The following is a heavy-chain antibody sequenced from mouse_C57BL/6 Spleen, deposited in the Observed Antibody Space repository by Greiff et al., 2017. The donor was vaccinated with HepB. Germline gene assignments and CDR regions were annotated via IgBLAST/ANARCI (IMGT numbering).Heavy chain of an antibody. D-gene: IGHD1-1*01. CDR1: GYSITSGYD. J-gene: IGHJ1*03. CDR3: ARGSSYPYWYFDV. V-gene: IGHV3-1*01. Sequence: EVQLVESGPGMVKPSQSLSLTCTVTGYSITSGYDWHWIRHFPGNKLEWMGYISYSGSTNYNPSLKSRISITHDTSKNHFFLKLNSVTTEDTATYYCARGSSYPYWYFDVWGTGTTVTVSS. CDR2: ISYSGST.